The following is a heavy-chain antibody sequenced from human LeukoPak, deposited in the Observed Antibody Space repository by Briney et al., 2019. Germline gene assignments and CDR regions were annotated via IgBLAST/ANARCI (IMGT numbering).Heavy chain of an antibody. CDR2: VSGSGGTR. D-gene: IGHD3-22*01. V-gene: IGHV3-23*01. CDR3: TTDIIVVVP. J-gene: IGHJ5*02. Sequence: GGSLRLSCAASGFTFTNYAMGWVRQASGKGLEWVSVVSGSGGTRHYAAPVKGRFTISRDDSKNTLYLQMNSLKTEDTAVYYCTTDIIVVVPWGQGTLVTVSS. CDR1: GFTFTNYA.